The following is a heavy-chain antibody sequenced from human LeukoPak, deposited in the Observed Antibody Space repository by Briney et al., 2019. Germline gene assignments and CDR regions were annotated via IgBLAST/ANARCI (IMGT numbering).Heavy chain of an antibody. V-gene: IGHV5-51*01. CDR1: GYSFSSYW. D-gene: IGHD2-15*01. CDR3: ARRLSSIATSAAHDY. Sequence: GESLKISCKGSGYSFSSYWIAWVRQMPGKGLEWMGIIHPGNSETPYNPSFRGHVTMSADKSVTTAYLQWSSLEASDTAMYYCARRLSSIATSAAHDYWGQGTLVTVSS. J-gene: IGHJ4*02. CDR2: IHPGNSET.